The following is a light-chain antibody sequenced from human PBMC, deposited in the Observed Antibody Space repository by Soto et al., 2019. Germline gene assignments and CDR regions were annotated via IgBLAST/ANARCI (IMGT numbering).Light chain of an antibody. CDR3: CSYASSSTYWV. V-gene: IGLV2-23*01. J-gene: IGLJ3*02. CDR1: SSDAGSYNF. Sequence: QSVLTQPASVSGSPGQSITISCTGTSSDAGSYNFVSWYQQHPGKAPKVMIYEDSKRPSGVSNRFSGFKSGNTASLTISGLQAEDEADYYCCSYASSSTYWVFGGGTKLTVL. CDR2: EDS.